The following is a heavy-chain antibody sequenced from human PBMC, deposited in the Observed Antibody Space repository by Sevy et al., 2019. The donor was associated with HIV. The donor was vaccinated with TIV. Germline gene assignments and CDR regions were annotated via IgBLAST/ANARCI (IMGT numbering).Heavy chain of an antibody. J-gene: IGHJ4*02. Sequence: GGSLRLSCAASGFSLSDYYMSWIRQAPGKGLEWVSYISSSGNTIYYTYSVKGRFTISRDNAKDSLYLQMNSLRAEDTAVYYCARAGGSWALRYWGQGSLVTVSS. CDR2: ISSSGNTI. CDR1: GFSLSDYY. D-gene: IGHD1-26*01. V-gene: IGHV3-11*01. CDR3: ARAGGSWALRY.